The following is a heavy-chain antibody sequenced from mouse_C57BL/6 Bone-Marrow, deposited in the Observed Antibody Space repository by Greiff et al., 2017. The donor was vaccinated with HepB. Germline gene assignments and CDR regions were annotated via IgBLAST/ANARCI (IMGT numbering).Heavy chain of an antibody. V-gene: IGHV1-81*01. J-gene: IGHJ2*01. CDR2: IYPRSGNT. Sequence: QVQLQQSGAELARPGASVKLSCKASGYTFTSYGISWVKQRTGQGLEWIGEIYPRSGNTYYNEKFKGKATLTADKSSSTAYMGLRSLTSEDSAVYYCARIWTYYSNYGYFDYWGQGTTLTVSS. D-gene: IGHD2-5*01. CDR1: GYTFTSYG. CDR3: ARIWTYYSNYGYFDY.